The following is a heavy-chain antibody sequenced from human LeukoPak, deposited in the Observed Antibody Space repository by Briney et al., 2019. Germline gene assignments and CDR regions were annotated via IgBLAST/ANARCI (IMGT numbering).Heavy chain of an antibody. Sequence: GGSLRLSCAASGFTFSDYYMGWIRQAPGKGLEGVSYMSGSGSDMYYADSVKGRFTISRDNAKNSLYLQMNSLRAEDTAVYYCAKDILEAGLFFDYWGQGTLVTVSS. J-gene: IGHJ4*02. CDR1: GFTFSDYY. CDR2: MSGSGSDM. V-gene: IGHV3-11*01. CDR3: AKDILEAGLFFDY. D-gene: IGHD3/OR15-3a*01.